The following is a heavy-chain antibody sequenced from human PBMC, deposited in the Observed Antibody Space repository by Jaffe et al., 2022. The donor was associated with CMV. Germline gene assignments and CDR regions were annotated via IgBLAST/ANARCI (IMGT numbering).Heavy chain of an antibody. D-gene: IGHD5-18*01. CDR2: IDWDDDK. V-gene: IGHV2-70*15. Sequence: QVTLRESGPALVKPTQTLTLTCTFSGFSLSTSGMCVSWIRQPPGKALEWLARIDWDDDKYYSTSLKTRLTISKDTSKNQVVLTMTNMDPVDTATYYCARGGYSYGPDAFDIWGQGTMVTVSS. CDR3: ARGGYSYGPDAFDI. CDR1: GFSLSTSGMC. J-gene: IGHJ3*02.